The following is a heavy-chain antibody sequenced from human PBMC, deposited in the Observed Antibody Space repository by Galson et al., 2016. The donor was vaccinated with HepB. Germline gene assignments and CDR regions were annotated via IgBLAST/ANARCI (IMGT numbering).Heavy chain of an antibody. CDR3: AKMDCGRDCPRDY. J-gene: IGHJ4*02. CDR2: ISWNSGGT. D-gene: IGHD2-21*02. CDR1: GFRFADHA. V-gene: IGHV3-9*01. Sequence: SLRLSCATSGFRFADHAMHWVRQVPGKGLEWVSGISWNSGGTGYADSVKGRFTVSRDNSKNTLFLQMNSLRVEDTAVYYCAKMDCGRDCPRDYWGQGTLVTVSS.